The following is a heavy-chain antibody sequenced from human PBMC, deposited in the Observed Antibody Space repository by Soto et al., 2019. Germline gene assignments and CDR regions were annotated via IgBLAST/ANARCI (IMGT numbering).Heavy chain of an antibody. CDR3: APTPYSYYYGMDV. J-gene: IGHJ6*02. CDR2: IDWDDDK. V-gene: IGHV2-70*01. CDR1: GFSLSTSGMC. Sequence: SGPTLVTPTQTLTLTCTFSGFSLSTSGMCVSWIRQPPGKALEWLALIDWDDDKYCSTSLKTRLTISKDTSKNQVVLTMTNMDPVDTAPYHCAPTPYSYYYGMDVWGQGTTVTVSS.